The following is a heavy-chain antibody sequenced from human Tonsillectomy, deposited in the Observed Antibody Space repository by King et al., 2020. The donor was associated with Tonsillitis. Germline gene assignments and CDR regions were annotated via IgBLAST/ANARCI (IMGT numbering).Heavy chain of an antibody. Sequence: VQLVESGSEVKKPGASWTVSRNAFVYTFTGYHMLGVRRARGKWLEWMGGISPNVGGTNTAQVLQGRVTMTRDTSITTAYMELSGLRSDDTAVYYCAKIGTAYGAFDIWGQGTMVTVSS. CDR3: AKIGTAYGAFDI. CDR1: VYTFTGYH. J-gene: IGHJ3*02. CDR2: ISPNVGGT. D-gene: IGHD3-10*01. V-gene: IGHV1-2*02.